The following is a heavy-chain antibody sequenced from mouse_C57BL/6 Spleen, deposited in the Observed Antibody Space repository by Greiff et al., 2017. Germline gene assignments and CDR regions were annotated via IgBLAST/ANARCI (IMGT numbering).Heavy chain of an antibody. CDR3: AKKGSEYYAMDY. CDR1: GFSLTSYG. D-gene: IGHD3-1*01. CDR2: IWRGGST. V-gene: IGHV2-5*01. J-gene: IGHJ4*01. Sequence: VMLVESGPGLVQPSQSLSITCTVSGFSLTSYGVHWVRQSPGKGLEWLGVIWRGGSTDYNAAFMSRLSITKDNSTSQVFFKLNSLQADDTAIYYCAKKGSEYYAMDYWGQGTSVTVSS.